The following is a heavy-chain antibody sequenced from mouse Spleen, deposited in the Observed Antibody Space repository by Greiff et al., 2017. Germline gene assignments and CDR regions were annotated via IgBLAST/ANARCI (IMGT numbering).Heavy chain of an antibody. J-gene: IGHJ3*01. V-gene: IGHV1-76*01. D-gene: IGHD1-1*01. Sequence: VKLVESGAELVRPGASVKLSCKASGYTFTDYYINWVKQRPGQGLEWIARIYPGSGNTYYNEKFKGKATLTAEKSSSTAYMQLSSLTSEDSAVYFCAREFYYGSSLAYWGQGTLVTVSA. CDR1: GYTFTDYY. CDR2: IYPGSGNT. CDR3: AREFYYGSSLAY.